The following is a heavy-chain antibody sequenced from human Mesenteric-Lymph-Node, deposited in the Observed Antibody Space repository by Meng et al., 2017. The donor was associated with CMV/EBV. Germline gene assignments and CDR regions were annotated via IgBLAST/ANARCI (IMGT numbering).Heavy chain of an antibody. Sequence: GGSLRLSCAASGFTFSSYGMHWVRQAPGKGLEWVAFIRYDGSNKYYADSVKGRFTISRDNSKNTLYLQMNSLRAEDTAVYYCAKDPHAGFWTYGVDVWGPGTTVTVSS. V-gene: IGHV3-30*02. CDR3: AKDPHAGFWTYGVDV. CDR1: GFTFSSYG. CDR2: IRYDGSNK. D-gene: IGHD3/OR15-3a*01. J-gene: IGHJ6*02.